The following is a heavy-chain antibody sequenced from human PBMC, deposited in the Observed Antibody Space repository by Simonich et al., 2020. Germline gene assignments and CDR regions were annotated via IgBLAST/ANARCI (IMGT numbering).Heavy chain of an antibody. CDR3: ARNGLVGILKAFDI. CDR2: INPNSGGT. Sequence: QVQLVQSGAEVKKPGASVKVSCKASGYTFTGYYMHWVRQAPGQGLEWMGWINPNSGGTKYAQKFQGRVTMTRDTSISTDYMELSRLRSDDTAVYYCARNGLVGILKAFDIWGQGTMVTVSS. V-gene: IGHV1-2*02. J-gene: IGHJ3*02. D-gene: IGHD2-21*01. CDR1: GYTFTGYY.